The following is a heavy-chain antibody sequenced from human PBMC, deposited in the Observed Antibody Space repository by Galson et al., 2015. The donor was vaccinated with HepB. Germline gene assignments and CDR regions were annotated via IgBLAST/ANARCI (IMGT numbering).Heavy chain of an antibody. CDR1: GFTFSSYW. V-gene: IGHV3-74*01. CDR3: ARGGDDFWSGPIRGDLDY. J-gene: IGHJ4*02. D-gene: IGHD3-3*01. Sequence: SLRLSCAASGFTFSSYWMHWVRQAPGKGLVWVSRINSDGSSTSYADSVKGRFTISRDNAKNTLYLQMNSLRAEDTAVYYCARGGDDFWSGPIRGDLDYWGQGTLVTVSS. CDR2: INSDGSST.